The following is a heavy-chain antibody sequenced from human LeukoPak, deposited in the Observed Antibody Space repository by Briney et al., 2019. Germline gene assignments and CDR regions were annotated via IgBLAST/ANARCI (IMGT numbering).Heavy chain of an antibody. CDR1: GDSVSNGNYY. V-gene: IGHV4-61*03. CDR3: ARSQNYYGSGDY. CDR2: IYYTGKT. D-gene: IGHD3-10*01. Sequence: SETLSLTCTVSGDSVSNGNYYWSWLRQPPGTALEWIGYIYYTGKTYYNPSLEGRVTILVDTSRNHFSVKLSSVTAAATAVYYCARSQNYYGSGDYWSQGTLVTVSS. J-gene: IGHJ4*02.